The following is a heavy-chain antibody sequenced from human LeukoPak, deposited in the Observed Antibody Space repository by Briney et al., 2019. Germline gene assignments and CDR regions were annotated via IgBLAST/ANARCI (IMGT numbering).Heavy chain of an antibody. CDR2: ISNDGGGT. V-gene: IGHV3-23*01. CDR3: AKGSSGYFVDL. Sequence: GGSLRLSCADSGFIFNNYGLIWVRQAPGEGLEWVSAISNDGGGTNYADFVKGRFTISRDNSKNTLFPQMNSLRAEDTALYYCAKGSSGYFVDLWGQGTLVTVSS. CDR1: GFIFNNYG. J-gene: IGHJ5*02. D-gene: IGHD3-22*01.